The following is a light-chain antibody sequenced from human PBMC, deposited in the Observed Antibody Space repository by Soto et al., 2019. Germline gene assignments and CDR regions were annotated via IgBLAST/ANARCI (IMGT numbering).Light chain of an antibody. V-gene: IGKV1-9*01. CDR1: QGISSY. Sequence: DIQLTQSPSFLSASVGDRVTITCRASQGISSYLAWYQQKPGKAPKLLIYAASTLQSRVPPSFRGGGSGKEFPLTISSLQPEVFATYYCQQLNSYPRTFGPGTKVNIK. J-gene: IGKJ3*01. CDR3: QQLNSYPRT. CDR2: AAS.